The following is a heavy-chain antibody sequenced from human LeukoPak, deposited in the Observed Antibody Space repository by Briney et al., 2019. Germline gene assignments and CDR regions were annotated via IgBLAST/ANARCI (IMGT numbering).Heavy chain of an antibody. D-gene: IGHD5-18*01. CDR1: GFTFTNYA. CDR2: IYSGGNT. J-gene: IGHJ6*02. CDR3: ARDSQGYSYGPYYGMDV. V-gene: IGHV3-66*02. Sequence: PGTSLRLSCVASGFTFTNYAMSWVRQAPGKGLEWVSVIYSGGNTYYADSVKGRFTISRDNSKNTLYLQMNSLRAEDTAVYYCARDSQGYSYGPYYGMDVWGQGTTVTVSS.